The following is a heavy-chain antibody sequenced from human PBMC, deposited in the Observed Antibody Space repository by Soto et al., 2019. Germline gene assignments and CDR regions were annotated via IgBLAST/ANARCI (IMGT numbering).Heavy chain of an antibody. D-gene: IGHD2-2*01. J-gene: IGHJ6*02. CDR3: AKGPPGYCSSTSCRTGDYYYGMDV. CDR1: GFTFSSYA. CDR2: ISGSGGST. Sequence: GGSLRLSCAASGFTFSSYAMSWVRQAPGKGLEWVSAISGSGGSTYYADSVKGRFTISRDNSKNTLYLQMNSLRAEDTAVYYCAKGPPGYCSSTSCRTGDYYYGMDVWGQGTTVTSP. V-gene: IGHV3-23*01.